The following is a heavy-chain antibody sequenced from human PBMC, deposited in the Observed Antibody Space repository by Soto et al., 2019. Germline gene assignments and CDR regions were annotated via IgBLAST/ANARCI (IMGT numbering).Heavy chain of an antibody. J-gene: IGHJ4*02. CDR1: GFTFSSYA. V-gene: IGHV3-23*01. CDR3: AKDLTGYYI. D-gene: IGHD3-9*01. Sequence: GESLKISCAASGFTFSSYAMSWVRQAPGKGLEWVSAISGSGGSTYYADSVKGRFTISRDNSKNTLYLQMNSLRAEDTAVYYCAKDLTGYYIWGQGTLVTVSS. CDR2: ISGSGGST.